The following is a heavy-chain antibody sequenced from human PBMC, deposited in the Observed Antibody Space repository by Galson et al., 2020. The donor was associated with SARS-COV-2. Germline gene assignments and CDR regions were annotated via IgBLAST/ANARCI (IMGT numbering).Heavy chain of an antibody. CDR3: ARGLKLAPLTFDI. V-gene: IGHV3-53*01. J-gene: IGHJ3*02. CDR2: MYSGGST. Sequence: GGSLRLSGAASGFTVTSDYMPWVRQAPGKGLEWVSVMYSGGSTWYADSVEGRFTVSRDTSKNTVYLQMNSLRAEDTAFYFCARGLKLAPLTFDIWGQGTIVTVSS. CDR1: GFTVTSDY. D-gene: IGHD1-1*01.